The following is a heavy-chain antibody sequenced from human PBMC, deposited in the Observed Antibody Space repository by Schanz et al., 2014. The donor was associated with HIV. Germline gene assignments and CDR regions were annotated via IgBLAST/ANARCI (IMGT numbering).Heavy chain of an antibody. CDR2: ISWNSGRI. D-gene: IGHD3-9*01. J-gene: IGHJ4*02. Sequence: EVQLVESGGGLVQPGRSLRLSCAASGFTFDDYAMHWVRQAPGKGLEWVSGISWNSGRIGYADSVKGRFTISRDNAKNSLYLQMNSLRAEDTALYYCAKETEQLRYLGYFDYWGQGTLVTVSS. CDR1: GFTFDDYA. V-gene: IGHV3-9*01. CDR3: AKETEQLRYLGYFDY.